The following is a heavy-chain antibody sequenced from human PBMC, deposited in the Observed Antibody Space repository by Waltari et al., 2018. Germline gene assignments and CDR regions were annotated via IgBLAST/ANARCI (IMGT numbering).Heavy chain of an antibody. D-gene: IGHD3-10*01. CDR1: GFTFSSYS. CDR2: ISSSSSTI. Sequence: EVQLVESGGGLVQPGGSLRLSCAASGFTFSSYSMSWVRQAPGKGLEWVSYISSSSSTIYYADSVKGRFTISRDNAKNSLYLQMNSLRAEDTAVYYCARTGSPGAFDIWGQGTMVTVSS. V-gene: IGHV3-48*04. CDR3: ARTGSPGAFDI. J-gene: IGHJ3*02.